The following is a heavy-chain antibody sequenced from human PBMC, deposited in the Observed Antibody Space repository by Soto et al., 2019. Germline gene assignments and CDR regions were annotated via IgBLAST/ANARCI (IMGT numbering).Heavy chain of an antibody. V-gene: IGHV4-34*01. CDR2: INHSGST. D-gene: IGHD3-22*01. J-gene: IGHJ5*02. CDR1: GGSFSGYY. Sequence: PSETLSLTCAVYGGSFSGYYWSWIRQPPGKGLEWIGEINHSGSTNYNPSLKSRVTISVDTSKNQFSLKLSSVTAADTAVYYCARVWTYYYDSSGYYPGSNWFDPWGQGTLGTVSS. CDR3: ARVWTYYYDSSGYYPGSNWFDP.